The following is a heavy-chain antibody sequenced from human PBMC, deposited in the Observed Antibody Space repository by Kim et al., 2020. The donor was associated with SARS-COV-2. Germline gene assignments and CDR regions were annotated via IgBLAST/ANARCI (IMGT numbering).Heavy chain of an antibody. D-gene: IGHD6-13*01. CDR3: AKDLEVGEQLVMGGTDY. V-gene: IGHV3-30*18. J-gene: IGHJ4*02. CDR2: ISYDGSNK. CDR1: GFTFSSYG. Sequence: GGSLRLSCAASGFTFSSYGMHWVRQAPGKGLEWVAVISYDGSNKYYADSVKGRFTISRDNSKNTLYLQMNSLRAEDTAVYYCAKDLEVGEQLVMGGTDYWGQGTLVTVSS.